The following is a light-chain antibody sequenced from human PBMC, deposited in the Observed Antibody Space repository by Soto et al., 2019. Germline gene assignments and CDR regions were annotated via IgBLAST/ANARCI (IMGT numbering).Light chain of an antibody. CDR3: SSFAGSTPYV. J-gene: IGLJ1*01. Sequence: QSALTQPPSASGSPGQSVTISCTGTSSDVGGYNYVSWYQQHPGKAPKLMIYEVSKRPSGVPDRFSGSKSGNTASLTVSGLQVEDEADYYCSSFAGSTPYVFGTGTKLTVL. V-gene: IGLV2-8*01. CDR2: EVS. CDR1: SSDVGGYNY.